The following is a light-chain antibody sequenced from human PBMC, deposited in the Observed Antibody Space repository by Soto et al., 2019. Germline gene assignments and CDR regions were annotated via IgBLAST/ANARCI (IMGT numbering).Light chain of an antibody. V-gene: IGLV2-14*01. Sequence: QSVLTQPASVSGSPGQWISISCTGTSSDVCGYNYVSWYQQHPGKAPKVVLYDVSNRPSGGSDRFACSKSGNAASLTISGLQAEDQADYHCSSYTSSSTLAVFGTGTKLTVL. J-gene: IGLJ1*01. CDR2: DVS. CDR1: SSDVCGYNY. CDR3: SSYTSSSTLAV.